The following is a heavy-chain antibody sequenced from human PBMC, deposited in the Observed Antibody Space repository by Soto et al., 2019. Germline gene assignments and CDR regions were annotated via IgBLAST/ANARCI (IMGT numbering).Heavy chain of an antibody. V-gene: IGHV1-3*04. CDR1: GYTFTNNV. D-gene: IGHD3-16*01. Sequence: ASVKVSCKASGYTFTNNVIHWVRQAPGQRLEWMGWIHTAKGNTKYSQKFEARVTLTRDTSASTAYMEFNSLRSDDTAVYFCARDPIWTYTWDYARLNFLDPWGQGTL. CDR3: ARDPIWTYTWDYARLNFLDP. J-gene: IGHJ5*02. CDR2: IHTAKGNT.